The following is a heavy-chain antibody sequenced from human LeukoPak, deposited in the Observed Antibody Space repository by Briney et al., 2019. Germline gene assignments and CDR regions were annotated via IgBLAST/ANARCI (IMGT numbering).Heavy chain of an antibody. Sequence: SETLSLTCTVSGGSISSGGYYWSWIRQPPGKGLEWIGYIYHSGSTYYNPSLKSRVTISVDRSKNQFSLKLSSVTAADTAVYYCARHRSLDSWGQGTLVTVSS. CDR1: GGSISSGGYY. V-gene: IGHV4-30-2*01. J-gene: IGHJ4*02. CDR2: IYHSGST. CDR3: ARHRSLDS.